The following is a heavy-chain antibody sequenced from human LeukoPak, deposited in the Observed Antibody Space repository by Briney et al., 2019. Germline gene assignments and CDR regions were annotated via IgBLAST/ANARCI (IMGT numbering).Heavy chain of an antibody. CDR1: GGSFSGYY. CDR3: ARDLGSLNYDILDAFDI. V-gene: IGHV4-34*01. D-gene: IGHD3-9*01. CDR2: INHSGST. Sequence: PSETLSLTCAVYGGSFSGYYWSWIRQPPGKGLEWIGEINHSGSTNYNPSLKSRVTVSVDTSKNQFSLKLSSVTAADTAVYYCARDLGSLNYDILDAFDIWGQGTMVTVSS. J-gene: IGHJ3*02.